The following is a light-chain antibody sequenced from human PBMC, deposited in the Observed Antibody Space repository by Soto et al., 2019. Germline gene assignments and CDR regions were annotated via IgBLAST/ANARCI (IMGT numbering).Light chain of an antibody. CDR3: QKYNSAPLT. V-gene: IGKV1-27*01. CDR1: QGISNY. J-gene: IGKJ4*01. CDR2: AAS. Sequence: DIQMTQSPSSLSASVGDRVTITCRASQGISNYLAWYQQKPGKVPKLLIYAASTLQSGVLSRFSGSGSGTDFTLTIRSLKPEDVATYYCQKYNSAPLTFGGGTKVEIK.